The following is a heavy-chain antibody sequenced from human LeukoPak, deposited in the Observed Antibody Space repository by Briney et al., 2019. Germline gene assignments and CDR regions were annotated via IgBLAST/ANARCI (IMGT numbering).Heavy chain of an antibody. Sequence: SETLSLTCTVSGGSISSSSYYWGWIRQPPGKGLEWIGSIYYSGSTYHNPSLKSRVTISVDTSKNQFSLKLSSVTAADTAVYYCARGGGYSYGLDYWGQGTLVTVSS. CDR2: IYYSGST. V-gene: IGHV4-39*07. CDR1: GGSISSSSYY. D-gene: IGHD5-18*01. J-gene: IGHJ4*02. CDR3: ARGGGYSYGLDY.